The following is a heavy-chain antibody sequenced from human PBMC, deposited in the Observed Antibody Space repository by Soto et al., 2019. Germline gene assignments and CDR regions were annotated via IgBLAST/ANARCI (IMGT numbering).Heavy chain of an antibody. D-gene: IGHD3-3*01. J-gene: IGHJ4*02. CDR2: ISGSGGSA. Sequence: EVQLLESGGGLVQPGGSLRLSCAASGFTFGSHAMIWVRQAPGKGLEWVSAISGSGGSAYYADSVKGRFTISRDNSINTLYLQMNSLRAEDTALYYCAEDPDSDFWSAYYYFDYWGQGTLVTVSS. CDR1: GFTFGSHA. V-gene: IGHV3-23*01. CDR3: AEDPDSDFWSAYYYFDY.